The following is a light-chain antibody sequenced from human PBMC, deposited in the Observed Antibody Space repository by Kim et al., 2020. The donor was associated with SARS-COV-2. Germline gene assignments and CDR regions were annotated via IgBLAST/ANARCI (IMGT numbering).Light chain of an antibody. CDR2: QDN. V-gene: IGLV3-1*01. J-gene: IGLJ3*02. CDR1: KLGDKY. CDR3: QAWDTSSWV. Sequence: SVSPGQTASITCSGDKLGDKYACGYQQKAGQSPGVVIYQDNKRPSGTPERFSGSNSGNTATLTISGTQAMDEADYYCQAWDTSSWVFGGGTQLTVL.